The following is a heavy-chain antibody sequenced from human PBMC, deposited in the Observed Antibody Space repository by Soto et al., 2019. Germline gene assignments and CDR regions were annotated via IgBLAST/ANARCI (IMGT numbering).Heavy chain of an antibody. D-gene: IGHD1-26*01. CDR1: GFTFTKAY. CDR3: ATEGGYPGSNFYGAY. J-gene: IGHJ4*02. CDR2: IKGSHAGGTT. Sequence: EVQLVESGGGLVEPGGSIRLSCVASGFTFTKAYMTWVRQAPGKGLEWVCRIKGSHAGGTTDYATSVKGRFTISRDDSKNTLYLQMNSLKTEDTSVYYCATEGGYPGSNFYGAYWGQGTLVTVSS. V-gene: IGHV3-15*01.